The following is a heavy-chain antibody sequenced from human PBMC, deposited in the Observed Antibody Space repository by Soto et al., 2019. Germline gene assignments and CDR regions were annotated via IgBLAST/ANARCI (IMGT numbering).Heavy chain of an antibody. CDR3: AREGVSRRSSWTNCYYGMDV. Sequence: PSETLSLTCTVSGGSISSYYWSWIRQPPGKGLEWIGYIYYSGSTNYNPSLKSRVTISVDTSKNQFSLKLSSVTAADTAVYYCAREGVSRRSSWTNCYYGMDVWGQGTTVTVSS. CDR1: GGSISSYY. CDR2: IYYSGST. V-gene: IGHV4-59*01. D-gene: IGHD6-13*01. J-gene: IGHJ6*02.